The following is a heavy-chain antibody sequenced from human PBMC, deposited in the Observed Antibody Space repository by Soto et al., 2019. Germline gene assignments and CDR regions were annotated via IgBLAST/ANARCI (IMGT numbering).Heavy chain of an antibody. CDR1: AFTFSHSW. D-gene: IGHD6-6*01. V-gene: IGHV3-74*01. Sequence: GWSLRLSCAASAFTFSHSWIHWLRQGPGKGLEWVSRISPYGSAPVYAASVKVRFTISRPNAKNTLYVQMNSRRAEDTAVYYCASMQYSSSPPLWGQGTLVTVS. J-gene: IGHJ4*02. CDR2: ISPYGSAP. CDR3: ASMQYSSSPPL.